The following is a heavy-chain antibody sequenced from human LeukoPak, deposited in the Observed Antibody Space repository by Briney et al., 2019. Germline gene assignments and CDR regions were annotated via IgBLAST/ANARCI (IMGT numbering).Heavy chain of an antibody. CDR3: ARGQPRVPAAIGWIDL. J-gene: IGHJ5*02. CDR1: GDSLSKYY. D-gene: IGHD2-2*02. CDR2: IYYSGSS. Sequence: KASETLSLTCTVSGDSLSKYYWTWIRQSPGKGLEWIGYIYYSGSSHYNPSLQSRLTMSVDTSKNQFSLKLTSVTAADTAVYFCARGQPRVPAAIGWIDLWGQGTLVTVSS. V-gene: IGHV4-59*12.